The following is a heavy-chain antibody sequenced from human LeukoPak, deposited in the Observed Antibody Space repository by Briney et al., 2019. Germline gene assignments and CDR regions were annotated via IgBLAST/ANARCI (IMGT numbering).Heavy chain of an antibody. CDR2: TSVYNGNT. D-gene: IGHD2-21*02. Sequence: ASVKVSCKASGYTFTSYGISWVRQAPGQGLEWMGWTSVYNGNTNYAQKLQGRVTMTTDTSTGTAYMELRSLRSDDTAVYYCARASRTDINYYYYMDVWGKGTTVTISS. V-gene: IGHV1-18*01. J-gene: IGHJ6*03. CDR3: ARASRTDINYYYYMDV. CDR1: GYTFTSYG.